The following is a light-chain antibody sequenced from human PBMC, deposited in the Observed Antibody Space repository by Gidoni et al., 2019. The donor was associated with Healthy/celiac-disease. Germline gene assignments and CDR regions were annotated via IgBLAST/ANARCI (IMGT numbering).Light chain of an antibody. CDR1: NIGSRS. CDR3: QVWDSSTVRV. CDR2: RDS. V-gene: IGLV3-9*01. Sequence: SYELTQPLSVSVALGQTARITCGGNNIGSRSVHWYQQKPGQAPVLVIYRDSNRPSGIPERFSGSNSGNTATLTISRAQVGDEADYYCQVWDSSTVRVFGTGTKVTVL. J-gene: IGLJ1*01.